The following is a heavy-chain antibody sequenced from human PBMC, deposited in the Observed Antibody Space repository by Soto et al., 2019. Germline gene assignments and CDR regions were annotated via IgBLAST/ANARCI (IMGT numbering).Heavy chain of an antibody. CDR1: GGSISSSSYY. V-gene: IGHV4-39*01. J-gene: IGHJ4*02. CDR2: IYYSGST. D-gene: IGHD6-13*01. CDR3: ASGGGEEQQLVPLFFDY. Sequence: KTSETLSLTCTVSGGSISSSSYYWGWIRQPPGKGLEWIGSIYYSGSTYYNPSLKSRVTISVDTSKNQFSLKLSSVTAADTAVYHCASGGGEEQQLVPLFFDYWGQGTLVTVSS.